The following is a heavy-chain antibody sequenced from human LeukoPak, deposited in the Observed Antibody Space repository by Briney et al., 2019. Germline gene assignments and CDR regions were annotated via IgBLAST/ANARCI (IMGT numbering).Heavy chain of an antibody. D-gene: IGHD4/OR15-4a*01. CDR3: ARAVRGAYDY. Sequence: GGSLRLSCAASGFTVSSNYMSWVRQAPGKGLEWVSVIYSGGSTYYADSVKGRFTISRDNSKSTLYLQMGSLRAEDMAVYYCARAVRGAYDYWGQGTLVTVSS. V-gene: IGHV3-66*01. CDR2: IYSGGST. J-gene: IGHJ4*02. CDR1: GFTVSSNY.